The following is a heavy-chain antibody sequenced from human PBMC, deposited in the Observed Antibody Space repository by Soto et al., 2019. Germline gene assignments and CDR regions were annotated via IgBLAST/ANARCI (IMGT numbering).Heavy chain of an antibody. D-gene: IGHD3-9*01. CDR3: ARLEGLATISYYFDF. CDR2: ICYRGNT. CDR1: GDSMNSDKYY. Sequence: QLQESGPGLVKPSETLSLNCSVSGDSMNSDKYYWGWIRQPTGKGLEWIGNICYRGNTYYNPSLQTRVPISLDKSKSQSSLRMNSVTAADSAVYFCARLEGLATISYYFDFWGQGAQVTVSS. J-gene: IGHJ4*02. V-gene: IGHV4-39*01.